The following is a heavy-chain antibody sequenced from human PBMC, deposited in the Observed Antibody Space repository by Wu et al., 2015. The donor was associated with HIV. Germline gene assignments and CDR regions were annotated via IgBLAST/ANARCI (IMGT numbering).Heavy chain of an antibody. CDR1: GGTFSNHA. CDR2: IIPIFDTP. D-gene: IGHD3-22*01. V-gene: IGHV1-69*15. Sequence: QVQLVQSGAEVKKPGSSVKVSCKTSGGTFSNHAIHWVRQAPGQGLEWMGRIIPIFDTPNYAQKFQGRVTITADESARTVYMELSSLRSEDTAVYYCARDYYDSSGYLRPNAFDIWGQGTMVTVSS. CDR3: ARDYYDSSGYLRPNAFDI. J-gene: IGHJ3*02.